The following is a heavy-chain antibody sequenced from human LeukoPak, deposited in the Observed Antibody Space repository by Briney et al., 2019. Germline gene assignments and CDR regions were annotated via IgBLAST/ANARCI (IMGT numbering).Heavy chain of an antibody. CDR3: ARVLARGMAVAGDAFDI. J-gene: IGHJ3*02. CDR1: GDSISDYY. V-gene: IGHV4-59*01. CDR2: IYYSGST. Sequence: PSETLSLTCTVSGDSISDYYWSWIRQPPGKGLEWIGYIYYSGSTNYIPSLKSRVTISVDTSKNQFSLKLSSVTAADTAVYYCARVLARGMAVAGDAFDIRGQGTMVTVSS. D-gene: IGHD6-19*01.